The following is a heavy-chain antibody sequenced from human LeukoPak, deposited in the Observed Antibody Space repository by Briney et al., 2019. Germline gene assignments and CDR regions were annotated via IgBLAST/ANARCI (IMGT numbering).Heavy chain of an antibody. Sequence: SVKVSCKASGFTFTSSAVQWVRQARGQRLEWIGWIVVGSGNTNYAQKFQERVTITRDMSTSTAYMELSSLRSEDTAVYYCAADEGYSGSYDPPPADYWGQGTLVTVSS. J-gene: IGHJ4*02. D-gene: IGHD1-26*01. CDR2: IVVGSGNT. CDR3: AADEGYSGSYDPPPADY. V-gene: IGHV1-58*01. CDR1: GFTFTSSA.